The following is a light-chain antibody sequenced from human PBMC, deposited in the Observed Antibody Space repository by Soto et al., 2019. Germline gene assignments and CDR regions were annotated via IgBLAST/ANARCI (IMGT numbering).Light chain of an antibody. CDR1: SSNIGNNY. Sequence: QSVLTQPPSVSAAPGQKVTISCSGSSSNIGNNYVSWYQQLPGTAPKLLIYDNNKRPSGIPDRFSGSKSGTSATLGITGLQTGDEADYYCGTWDSCLSAYVFGTGTNVTVL. CDR3: GTWDSCLSAYV. CDR2: DNN. V-gene: IGLV1-51*01. J-gene: IGLJ1*01.